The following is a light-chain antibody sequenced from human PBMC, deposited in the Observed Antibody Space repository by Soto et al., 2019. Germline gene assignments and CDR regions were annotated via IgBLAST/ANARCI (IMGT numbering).Light chain of an antibody. CDR2: WAF. CDR3: QQYYRVSQLT. J-gene: IGKJ4*01. Sequence: DIVMTQSPDSLAVSLGERATINCKSSQSLFYSSNNKNYLAWYQQKTGQSPKLLISWAFTRECVVPDRCSGSGSWTDFSLTISSRQAEDVAVYYCQQYYRVSQLTFGEGTKVEIK. CDR1: QSLFYSSNNKNY. V-gene: IGKV4-1*01.